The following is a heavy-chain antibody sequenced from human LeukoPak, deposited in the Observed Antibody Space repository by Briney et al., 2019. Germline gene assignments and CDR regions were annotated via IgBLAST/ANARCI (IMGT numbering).Heavy chain of an antibody. V-gene: IGHV4-34*01. CDR2: INHSGST. Sequence: PSETLSLTCAVYGGSFSGYYWSWIRQPPGKGLEWIGEINHSGSTNYNPSLKSRVTISVDTSKNQFSLKLSSVTAADTAVYYCARGTDYYGSGSYRFDPWGQGTLVTVSS. CDR1: GGSFSGYY. J-gene: IGHJ5*02. CDR3: ARGTDYYGSGSYRFDP. D-gene: IGHD3-10*01.